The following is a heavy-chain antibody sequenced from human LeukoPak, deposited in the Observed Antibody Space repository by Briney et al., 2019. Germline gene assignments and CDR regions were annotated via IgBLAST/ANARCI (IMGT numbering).Heavy chain of an antibody. J-gene: IGHJ4*02. CDR2: ISGSGAAT. D-gene: IGHD6-19*01. V-gene: IGHV3-23*01. Sequence: GGSLRLSCAASGFTFSNYAMTWVRQAPGKGREWVSAISGSGAATLNADSVKGRFTISRDNSKNTLYLQMNSLRAEDTAVYYCAKDLSSGWYPYYFDFWGRGTLVTVSS. CDR3: AKDLSSGWYPYYFDF. CDR1: GFTFSNYA.